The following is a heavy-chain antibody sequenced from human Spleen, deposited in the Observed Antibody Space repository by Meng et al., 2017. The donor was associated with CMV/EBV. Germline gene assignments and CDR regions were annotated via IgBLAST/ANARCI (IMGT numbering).Heavy chain of an antibody. D-gene: IGHD1-26*01. Sequence: GSLRLSCTVSGDSVSSYYWSWIRQPPGKGLEWIGYMFHSGITNYSPSLKSRVTISVDTSTNQFSLNLASVTAADTAVYYCARESFGAFDIWGQGTMVTVSS. V-gene: IGHV4-59*02. CDR2: MFHSGIT. CDR1: GDSVSSYY. CDR3: ARESFGAFDI. J-gene: IGHJ3*02.